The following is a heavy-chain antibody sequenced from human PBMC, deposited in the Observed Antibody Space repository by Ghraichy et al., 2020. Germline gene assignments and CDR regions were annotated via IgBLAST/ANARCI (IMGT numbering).Heavy chain of an antibody. CDR3: AKVTDIVVVPAATPRGAFAI. Sequence: GGSLRLSCAASGFTFSSYAMSWVRQAPGKGLEWVSAISGSGGSTYYADSVKGRFTISRDNSKNPLYLQMNSLRAEDTAVYYCAKVTDIVVVPAATPRGAFAIGGQGPMVTVSS. J-gene: IGHJ3*02. D-gene: IGHD2-2*01. CDR1: GFTFSSYA. CDR2: ISGSGGST. V-gene: IGHV3-23*01.